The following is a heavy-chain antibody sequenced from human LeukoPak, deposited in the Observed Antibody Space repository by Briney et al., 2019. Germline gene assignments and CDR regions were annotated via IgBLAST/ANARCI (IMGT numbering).Heavy chain of an antibody. J-gene: IGHJ4*02. CDR1: GGSISSYY. V-gene: IGHV4-59*08. CDR3: ARSPGYSYGYASVYFDY. Sequence: AETQSLTCTVSGGSISSYYWSWLRHPPGEGREWLGYIYYRGSTNYNPSLKSRVTISVDTSKNQFSLKLSSVTAADTAVYYCARSPGYSYGYASVYFDYWGQGTLVTVSS. CDR2: IYYRGST. D-gene: IGHD5-18*01.